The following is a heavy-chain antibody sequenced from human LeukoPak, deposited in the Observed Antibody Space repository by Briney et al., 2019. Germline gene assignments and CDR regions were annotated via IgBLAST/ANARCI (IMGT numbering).Heavy chain of an antibody. CDR3: VRDGDAYNFDF. J-gene: IGHJ4*02. D-gene: IGHD5-24*01. Sequence: TGGSLRLSCATSGFTLSLAWMHWVSQAPGKGLEWVSRIKYDGSYTNYADSVKGRFTISRDNARNTLSLHMISLRAEDTAVYFCVRDGDAYNFDFWGQGVLVTVSS. CDR1: GFTLSLAW. CDR2: IKYDGSYT. V-gene: IGHV3-74*01.